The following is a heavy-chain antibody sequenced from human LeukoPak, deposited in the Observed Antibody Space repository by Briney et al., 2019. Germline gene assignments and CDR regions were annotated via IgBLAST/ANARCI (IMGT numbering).Heavy chain of an antibody. J-gene: IGHJ6*02. CDR2: ISSSSSYI. D-gene: IGHD2-2*01. CDR1: GFTFSSYS. Sequence: NPGGSLRLSCAASGFTFSSYSMNWVRQAPGKGLVWVSSISSSSSYICYADSVKGRFTISRDNAKNSLYLQMNSLRAEDTAVYYCARDIKGPYCSSTSCSDYYGMDVWDQGTTVTVSS. CDR3: ARDIKGPYCSSTSCSDYYGMDV. V-gene: IGHV3-21*01.